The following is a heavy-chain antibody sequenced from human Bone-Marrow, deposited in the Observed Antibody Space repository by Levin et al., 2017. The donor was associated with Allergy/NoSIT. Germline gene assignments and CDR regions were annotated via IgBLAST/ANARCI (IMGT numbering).Heavy chain of an antibody. D-gene: IGHD2-8*01. CDR1: GGTFSSYT. V-gene: IGHV1-69*02. Sequence: PVASVKVSCKASGGTFSSYTISWVRQAPGQGLEWMGRIIPILGIANYAQKFQGRVTITADKSTSTAYMELSSLRSEDTAVYYCARSGSPYCTNGVCYTDYYYGMDVWGQGTTVTVSS. CDR2: IIPILGIA. CDR3: ARSGSPYCTNGVCYTDYYYGMDV. J-gene: IGHJ6*02.